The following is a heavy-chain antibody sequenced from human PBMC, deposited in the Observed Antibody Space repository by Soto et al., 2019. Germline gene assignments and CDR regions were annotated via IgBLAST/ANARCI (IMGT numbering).Heavy chain of an antibody. Sequence: QMQLLESGGGVVQPGKALRLSCAASGFAFNSHSMHWVRQAPGKGLEWLALMTSDGSSKFYADSAKGRSTISRDNSKNTLYLEMNSLRSEDTAVYYCARDRVIRYTGYELDLWGQGTLVTVSS. V-gene: IGHV3-30-3*01. CDR1: GFAFNSHS. J-gene: IGHJ5*02. CDR3: ARDRVIRYTGYELDL. CDR2: MTSDGSSK. D-gene: IGHD3-9*01.